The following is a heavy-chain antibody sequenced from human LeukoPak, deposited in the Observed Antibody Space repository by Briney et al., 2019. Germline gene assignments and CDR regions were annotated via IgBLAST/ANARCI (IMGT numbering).Heavy chain of an antibody. D-gene: IGHD2-2*01. CDR1: GFTFRTYA. J-gene: IGHJ4*02. CDR3: ATRIVVVPAAPYYFDY. Sequence: PGGSLRLSCAASGFTFRTYAMHWVRQAPGKGLEWVAVISYDGSNKYYADSVKGRFTISRDNSKNTLYLQMNSLRTEDTAVYYCATRIVVVPAAPYYFDYWGQGTLVTVSS. V-gene: IGHV3-30*04. CDR2: ISYDGSNK.